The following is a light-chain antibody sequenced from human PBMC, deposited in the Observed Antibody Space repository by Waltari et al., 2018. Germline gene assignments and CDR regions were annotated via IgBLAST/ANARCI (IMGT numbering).Light chain of an antibody. CDR3: QQYNTWPYT. CDR1: ERISSSY. J-gene: IGKJ2*01. V-gene: IGKV3-15*01. Sequence: EISMTQSPGTLSVSPGESASLPCRASERISSSYLAWYQQKGGQPPRLLIYFTSTRAAGVPARFSGSGSGTEFTLTISSLQSEDFAVYYCQQYNTWPYTFGQGTKIEIK. CDR2: FTS.